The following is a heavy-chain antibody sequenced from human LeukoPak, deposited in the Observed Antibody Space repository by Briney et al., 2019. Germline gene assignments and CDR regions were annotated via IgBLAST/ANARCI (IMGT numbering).Heavy chain of an antibody. CDR2: TFYRSKWYN. V-gene: IGHV6-1*01. Sequence: SQTLSLTCAISGYSVSSNSAAWNWIRQSPSRGLEWLARTFYRSKWYNDYAVSVKGRITITPDTSKNQVSLQLNSVTPEDTAVYYCAESINPGYYYYTMDVWGQGTAVTISS. CDR3: AESINPGYYYYTMDV. D-gene: IGHD3-9*01. J-gene: IGHJ6*02. CDR1: GYSVSSNSAA.